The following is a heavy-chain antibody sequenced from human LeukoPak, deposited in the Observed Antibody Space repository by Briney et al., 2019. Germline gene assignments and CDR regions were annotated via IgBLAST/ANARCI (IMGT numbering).Heavy chain of an antibody. J-gene: IGHJ3*02. Sequence: PSQTLSLTCTVSGGSISSGGYYWSWIRQPPGKGLEWIGYIYHSGSTYYNPSLKSRVTISVDRSKNQFSLKLSSVTAADTAVYYCARNGIAAFDIWGQGTMVTVSS. D-gene: IGHD2-21*01. CDR3: ARNGIAAFDI. CDR1: GGSISSGGYY. CDR2: IYHSGST. V-gene: IGHV4-30-2*01.